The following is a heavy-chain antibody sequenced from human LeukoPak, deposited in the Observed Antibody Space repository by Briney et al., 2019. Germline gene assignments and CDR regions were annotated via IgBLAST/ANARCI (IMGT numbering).Heavy chain of an antibody. V-gene: IGHV1-8*01. Sequence: ASVKVSCKASGYTFTTYDINWVRQAPGQGLEWMGWVNPNSGNTAYAQNFQGRVTMTRDMSTSTVYMELSSLRSEDTAVYYCARETDYGDYVLRPRCEWCFDYWGQGTLVTVSS. CDR3: ARETDYGDYVLRPRCEWCFDY. CDR2: VNPNSGNT. D-gene: IGHD4-17*01. J-gene: IGHJ4*02. CDR1: GYTFTTYD.